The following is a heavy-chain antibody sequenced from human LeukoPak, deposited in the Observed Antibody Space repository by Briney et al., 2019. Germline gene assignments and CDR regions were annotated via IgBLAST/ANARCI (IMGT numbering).Heavy chain of an antibody. D-gene: IGHD2-2*01. CDR1: GYTFTGHY. V-gene: IGHV1-2*02. Sequence: GASVKVSCKASGYTFTGHYMHWVRQAPGQGLEWMGWINPNSGGTNYAQKIQGRVTMTRDTSISTAYMELSRLRSDDTAVYYCARDEGPVVDPWGQGTLVTVSS. CDR3: ARDEGPVVDP. J-gene: IGHJ5*02. CDR2: INPNSGGT.